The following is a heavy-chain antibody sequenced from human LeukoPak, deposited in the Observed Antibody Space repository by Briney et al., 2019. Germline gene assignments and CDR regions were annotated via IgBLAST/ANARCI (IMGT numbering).Heavy chain of an antibody. J-gene: IGHJ6*02. V-gene: IGHV3-21*01. D-gene: IGHD3-22*01. CDR3: ARDLDDSSGYYYAPPFYYYYGMDV. Sequence: GGSLRLSCAASGFTFSSYSMNWVRQAPGKGLERVSSISSSSSYIYYADSVKGRFTISRDNAKNSLYLQMNSLRAEDTAVYYCARDLDDSSGYYYAPPFYYYYGMDVWGQGTTVTVSS. CDR2: ISSSSSYI. CDR1: GFTFSSYS.